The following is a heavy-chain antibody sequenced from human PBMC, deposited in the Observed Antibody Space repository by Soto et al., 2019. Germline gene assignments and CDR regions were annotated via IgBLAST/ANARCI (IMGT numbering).Heavy chain of an antibody. CDR1: GGTFSTYS. D-gene: IGHD1-26*01. V-gene: IGHV1-69*06. Sequence: QVQLVQSGAEVKKPGSSVKVSCKTSGGTFSTYSIVWVRQAPGEGLEWMGGIIPIFGTANYAQKFQDRVTITGDKSTKTAFMELSSLKSEDTAIYFCARSSGDNLGVGTNYYFDYWGQGTLVTVSS. CDR2: IIPIFGTA. J-gene: IGHJ4*02. CDR3: ARSSGDNLGVGTNYYFDY.